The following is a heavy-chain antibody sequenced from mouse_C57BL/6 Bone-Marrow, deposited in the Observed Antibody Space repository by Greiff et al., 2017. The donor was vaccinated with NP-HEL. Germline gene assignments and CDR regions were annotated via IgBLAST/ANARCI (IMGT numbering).Heavy chain of an antibody. CDR2: IGPGSGST. Sequence: QVQLQQSGAELVKPGASVKISCKASGYTFTDYYINWVKQRPGQGLEWIGKIGPGSGSTYYNEKFKGKATLTADKSSSTAYLQLSSLTSEDSAVYFCAGYYGSSPCAMDYWGKGTSVTVSS. V-gene: IGHV1-77*01. CDR3: AGYYGSSPCAMDY. CDR1: GYTFTDYY. D-gene: IGHD1-1*01. J-gene: IGHJ4*01.